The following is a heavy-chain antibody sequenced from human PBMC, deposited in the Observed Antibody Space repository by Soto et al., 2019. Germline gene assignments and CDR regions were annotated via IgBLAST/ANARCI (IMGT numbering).Heavy chain of an antibody. V-gene: IGHV3-74*01. J-gene: IGHJ4*02. CDR2: IKADGTTT. Sequence: EVQLVESGGGLVQPGGSLRLSCAASGLTFSSSWMHWVRQAPGKGLEWVSRIKADGTTTNYADSVKGRFTISRDNAKNTLYLRLNSLRAEDTAMYYCARGPTGWYGFDYWGQGTLVTVSS. CDR3: ARGPTGWYGFDY. D-gene: IGHD6-19*01. CDR1: GLTFSSSW.